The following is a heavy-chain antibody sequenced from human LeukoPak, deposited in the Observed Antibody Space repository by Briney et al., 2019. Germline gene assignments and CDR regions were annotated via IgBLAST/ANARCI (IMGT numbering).Heavy chain of an antibody. J-gene: IGHJ4*02. D-gene: IGHD3-22*01. CDR3: ARVRSGYYYNDY. CDR2: IYSGGST. Sequence: GGSLRLACAASGFTVSSNYMSWVRQAPGKGLEWVSVIYSGGSTYYAESVKGRFAISRHNSKNTLYLQMNSLRAEDTAVYYRARVRSGYYYNDYWGQGTLVTVS. CDR1: GFTVSSNY. V-gene: IGHV3-53*04.